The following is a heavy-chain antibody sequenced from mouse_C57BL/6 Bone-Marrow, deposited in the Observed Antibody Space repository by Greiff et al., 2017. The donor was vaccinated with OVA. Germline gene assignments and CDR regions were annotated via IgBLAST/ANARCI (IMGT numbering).Heavy chain of an antibody. CDR3: ARGSTVGATERFAY. CDR2: ISSGSSTI. CDR1: GFTFSDYG. Sequence: EVQLQESGGGLVKPGGSLKLSCAASGFTFSDYGMHWVRQAPEKGLEWVAYISSGSSTIYYADTVKGRFTISRDNAKNTLFLQMTSLRSEDTAMYYCARGSTVGATERFAYWGQETLVTVAA. J-gene: IGHJ3*01. D-gene: IGHD1-1*01. V-gene: IGHV5-17*01.